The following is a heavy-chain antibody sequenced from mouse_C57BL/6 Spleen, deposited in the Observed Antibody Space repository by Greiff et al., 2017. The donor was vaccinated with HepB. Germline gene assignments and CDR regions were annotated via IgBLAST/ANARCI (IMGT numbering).Heavy chain of an antibody. CDR1: GFTFSSYG. CDR2: ISSGGSYT. V-gene: IGHV5-6*02. D-gene: IGHD1-1*01. J-gene: IGHJ2*01. Sequence: EVMLVESGGDLVKPGGSLKLSCAASGFTFSSYGMSWVRQTPDKRLEWVATISSGGSYTYYPDSVKGRFTISRDNAKNTLYLQMSSLKSEDTAMYYCARRGYYGSRNYFDYWGQGTTLTVSS. CDR3: ARRGYYGSRNYFDY.